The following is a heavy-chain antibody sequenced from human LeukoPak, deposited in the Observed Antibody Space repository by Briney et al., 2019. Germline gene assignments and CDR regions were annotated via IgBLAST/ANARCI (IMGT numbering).Heavy chain of an antibody. D-gene: IGHD1-7*01. Sequence: PSETLSLTCTVSGGAISSYSGSWIRQPPGKGLEWIGYIDYSGNTNYNPSLKSRVTISVDTSQSQFSLRLSSVTAADTAMYYCARGKNYFDPGGRGTLV. CDR3: ARGKNYFDP. CDR2: IDYSGNT. V-gene: IGHV4-59*01. CDR1: GGAISSYS. J-gene: IGHJ5*02.